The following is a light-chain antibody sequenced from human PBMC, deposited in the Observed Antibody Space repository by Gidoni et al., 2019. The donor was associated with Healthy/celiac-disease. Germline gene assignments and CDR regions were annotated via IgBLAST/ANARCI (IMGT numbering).Light chain of an antibody. J-gene: IGLJ2*01. V-gene: IGLV3-1*01. CDR3: QAWDSSTVV. CDR1: KLGDKY. CDR2: QDS. Sequence: SYDLPHPPSVSVSPGQTASITCSGDKLGDKYACWYQQKPGQSPVLVIYQDSKRPSGIPERFSGSNSGNTATLTISGTQAMDEADYYCQAWDSSTVVFGGGTKLTVL.